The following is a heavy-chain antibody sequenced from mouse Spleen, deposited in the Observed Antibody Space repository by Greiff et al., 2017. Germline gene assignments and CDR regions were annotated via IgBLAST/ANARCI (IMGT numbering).Heavy chain of an antibody. CDR2: IDPSDSYT. V-gene: IGHV1-69*01. D-gene: IGHD2-3*01. CDR1: GYTFTSYW. CDR3: ARCQLLLLGDY. J-gene: IGHJ4*01. Sequence: QVQLQQPGAELVMPGASVKLSCKASGYTFTSYWMHWVKQRPGQGLEWIGEIDPSDSYTNYNQKFKGKATLTVDKSSSTAYMQLSSLTSEDSAVYYCARCQLLLLGDYWGQGTSVTVSS.